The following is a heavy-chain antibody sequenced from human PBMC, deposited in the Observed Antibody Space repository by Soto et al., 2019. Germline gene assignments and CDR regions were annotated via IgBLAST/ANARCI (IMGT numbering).Heavy chain of an antibody. Sequence: QVQLVQSGAEAKEPGASVKVSCKASGYTFVSYGISWVRQAPGQGLEWMGWISPYNGNTNYVQKFQGRVTMTTDTPTSTVYMELRSLRSDDTAVYYCARDAQKWLVAAFDILGQGTMVTVSS. CDR2: ISPYNGNT. CDR1: GYTFVSYG. V-gene: IGHV1-18*01. D-gene: IGHD6-19*01. CDR3: ARDAQKWLVAAFDI. J-gene: IGHJ3*02.